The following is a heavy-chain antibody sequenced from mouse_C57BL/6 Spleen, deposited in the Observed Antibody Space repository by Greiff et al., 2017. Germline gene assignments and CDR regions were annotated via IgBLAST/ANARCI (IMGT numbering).Heavy chain of an antibody. CDR1: GYTFTDYN. CDR2: INPNNGGT. J-gene: IGHJ2*01. V-gene: IGHV1-18*01. CDR3: ARPLYDYDGYYFDD. D-gene: IGHD2-4*01. Sequence: EVHLVESGPELVKPGASVKMSCKASGYTFTDYNMHWVKQSHGKSLEWIGYINPNNGGTIYNQKFKGKDTLTVDKSSSTAYMELRSLTSEDTAVYYCARPLYDYDGYYFDDWGQGTTLTVSS.